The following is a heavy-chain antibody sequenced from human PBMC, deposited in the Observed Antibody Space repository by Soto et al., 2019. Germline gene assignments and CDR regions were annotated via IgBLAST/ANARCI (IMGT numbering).Heavy chain of an antibody. CDR2: IIPILGIA. J-gene: IGHJ6*03. CDR1: GGTFSSYT. V-gene: IGHV1-69*04. CDR3: AIDPPRAIVATIGDYYYYYYMDV. D-gene: IGHD5-12*01. Sequence: ASVKVSCKASGGTFSSYTISWVRQAPGQGLEWMGRIIPILGIANYAQKLQGRVTITADKSTSTAYMELSSLRSEDTAVYYCAIDPPRAIVATIGDYYYYYYMDVWGKGTTVTVSS.